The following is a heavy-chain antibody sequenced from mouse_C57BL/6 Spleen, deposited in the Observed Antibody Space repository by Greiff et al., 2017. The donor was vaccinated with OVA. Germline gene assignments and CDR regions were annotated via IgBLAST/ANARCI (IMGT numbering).Heavy chain of an antibody. CDR1: GYTFTSYW. J-gene: IGHJ4*01. CDR2: IYPGSGST. D-gene: IGHD2-4*01. Sequence: VQLQQPGAELVKPGASVKMSCKASGYTFTSYWITWVKQRPGQGLEWIGDIYPGSGSTNYNEKFKSKATLTVDTSSSTAYMQLSSLTSEDSAVYYCARRGDDYDEAYAMDYWGQGTSVTVSS. V-gene: IGHV1-55*01. CDR3: ARRGDDYDEAYAMDY.